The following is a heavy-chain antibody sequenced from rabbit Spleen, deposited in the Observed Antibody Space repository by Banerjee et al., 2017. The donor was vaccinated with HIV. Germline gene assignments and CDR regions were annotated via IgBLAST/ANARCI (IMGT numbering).Heavy chain of an antibody. CDR3: ARDLVAVIGWNFSL. V-gene: IGHV1S45*01. CDR1: GFSFSSGYY. J-gene: IGHJ4*01. D-gene: IGHD1-1*01. Sequence: QEQLVESGGGLVQPEGSLTLTCTASGFSFSSGYYMCWVRQAPGKGLEWIGCIYTGSGSTYYASWAKGRFTISKASSTKVTLQMTSLTAADTATYFCARDLVAVIGWNFSLWGPGTLVTVS. CDR2: IYTGSGST.